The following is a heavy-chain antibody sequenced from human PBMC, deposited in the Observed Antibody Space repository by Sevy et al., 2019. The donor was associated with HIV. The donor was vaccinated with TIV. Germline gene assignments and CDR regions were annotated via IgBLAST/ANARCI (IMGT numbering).Heavy chain of an antibody. Sequence: GGSLRLSCAASGFTFSSYWMSWVRQAPGKGLEWVANIKQDGSEKYYVDSVKGRFTISRDNAKNSLYLQMNSLRAEDTAVCYCARVMITFGGVIDSDAFDIWGQGTMVTVSS. V-gene: IGHV3-7*03. J-gene: IGHJ3*02. CDR3: ARVMITFGGVIDSDAFDI. CDR2: IKQDGSEK. D-gene: IGHD3-16*02. CDR1: GFTFSSYW.